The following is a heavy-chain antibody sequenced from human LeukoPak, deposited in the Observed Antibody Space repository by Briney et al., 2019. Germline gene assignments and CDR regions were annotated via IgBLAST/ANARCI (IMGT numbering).Heavy chain of an antibody. J-gene: IGHJ3*02. CDR3: AKYSDSDYTFDI. CDR1: AGSISSSNW. CDR2: ISHSGST. Sequence: SETLSLTCAVSAGSISSSNWWSWVRQPPGKGLEWIGEISHSGSTNYNPSLKSRVTVSVDKSKNQFSLKLSSVTAADTAVYYCAKYSDSDYTFDIWGRGTMVTVSS. V-gene: IGHV4-4*02. D-gene: IGHD5-12*01.